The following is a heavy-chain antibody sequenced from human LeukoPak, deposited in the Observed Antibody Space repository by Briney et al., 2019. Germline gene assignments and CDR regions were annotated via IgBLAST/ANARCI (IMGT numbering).Heavy chain of an antibody. CDR2: IIPIFGTA. CDR1: GGTLSRYS. Sequence: PVKVSHEGCGGTLSRYSIGWARPAPGLGVEWMGGIIPIFGTANYAQKFQGRVTITTDESTSTAYVELSSLRSADTAVYFCASQSGWGTFFDYWGQGTLVTASS. CDR3: ASQSGWGTFFDY. D-gene: IGHD6-25*01. V-gene: IGHV1-69*05. J-gene: IGHJ4*02.